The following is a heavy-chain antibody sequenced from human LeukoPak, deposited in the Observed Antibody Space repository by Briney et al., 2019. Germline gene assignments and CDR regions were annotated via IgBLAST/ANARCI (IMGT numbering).Heavy chain of an antibody. V-gene: IGHV3-30*02. CDR2: IRYDGSNK. CDR3: AKDPGSSWYAFYYYMDV. CDR1: GFTFSSYG. D-gene: IGHD6-13*01. J-gene: IGHJ6*03. Sequence: PGGSLRLSCAASGFTFSSYGVHWVRQAPGKGLEWVAFIRYDGSNKYYADSVKGRFTISRDNSKNTLYLQMNSLRAEDTAVYYCAKDPGSSWYAFYYYMDVWGKGTTVTISS.